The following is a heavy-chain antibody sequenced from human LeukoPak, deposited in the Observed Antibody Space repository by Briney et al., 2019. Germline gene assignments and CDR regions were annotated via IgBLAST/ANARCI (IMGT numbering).Heavy chain of an antibody. J-gene: IGHJ4*02. Sequence: SETLSLTCTVSGASISSSYWNWIRQPPGRRMEWIGFIAYIGSTTYNPSLKSRVTLALDASKDQFSLTLSSVTAADTAVYYCARQVCGEGDSDYFDSWGQGTLVTVSS. CDR1: GASISSSY. D-gene: IGHD4-17*01. CDR2: IAYIGST. CDR3: ARQVCGEGDSDYFDS. V-gene: IGHV4-59*08.